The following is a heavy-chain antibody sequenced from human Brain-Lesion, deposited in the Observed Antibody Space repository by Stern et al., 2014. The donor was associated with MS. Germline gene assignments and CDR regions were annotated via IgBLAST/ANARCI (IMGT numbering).Heavy chain of an antibody. Sequence: EVKLVESGGDLVQPGGSLTISCTAAGFTFGNYWMHWVRQAPGKGLEWVANINGDGTAKNYEDSVKGRFSISRDTGKNSLYLPMNSLRVEDTALYYCSRVYNTIYGIVTQRGSGMDVWGQGTTVIVSS. CDR1: GFTFGNYW. CDR2: INGDGTAK. D-gene: IGHD3-3*01. V-gene: IGHV3-7*01. CDR3: SRVYNTIYGIVTQRGSGMDV. J-gene: IGHJ6*02.